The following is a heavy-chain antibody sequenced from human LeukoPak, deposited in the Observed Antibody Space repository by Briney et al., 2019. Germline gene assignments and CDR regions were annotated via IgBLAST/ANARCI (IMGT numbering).Heavy chain of an antibody. V-gene: IGHV3-64D*06. CDR2: ISGDGLRT. D-gene: IGHD6-6*01. CDR3: VKLTRGSRSYPF. Sequence: GGSLRLSCSASGFTFSSHAMHWVRQAPGKGLEFVSRISGDGLRTYYSDSVKGRFSISRDNSDKVVYLQVSGLRTDDTALYFYVKLTRGSRSYPFWGQGTLVTVPS. J-gene: IGHJ4*02. CDR1: GFTFSSHA.